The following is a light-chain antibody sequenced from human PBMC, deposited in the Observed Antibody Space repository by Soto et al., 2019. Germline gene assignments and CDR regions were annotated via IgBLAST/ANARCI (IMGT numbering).Light chain of an antibody. CDR1: QGIRDK. J-gene: IGKJ1*01. V-gene: IGKV1-9*01. CDR2: DVS. CDR3: QQYNSYWT. Sequence: DIQLTQSPSFLSASVGDRVTITCRASQGIRDKLAWYQQKPGKAPNLLIYDVSTLQSGVPSRFSGSASETEFILTISSLQPDDFATYYCQQYNSYWTFGQGTKVEIK.